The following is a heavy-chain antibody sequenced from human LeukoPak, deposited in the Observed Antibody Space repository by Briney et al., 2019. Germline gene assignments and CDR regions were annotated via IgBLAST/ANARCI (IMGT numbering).Heavy chain of an antibody. CDR3: ARDQGSYYFDY. J-gene: IGHJ4*02. Sequence: ASETLSLTCTVASGSFSNGIYYWSWIRQPAGKGLEWIGRIYTSGSTNYTPSLKSRVTISLDTSKNQFSLKLSSVTAADTAVYYCARDQGSYYFDYWGQGTLVTVSS. CDR1: SGSFSNGIYY. CDR2: IYTSGST. D-gene: IGHD1-26*01. V-gene: IGHV4-61*02.